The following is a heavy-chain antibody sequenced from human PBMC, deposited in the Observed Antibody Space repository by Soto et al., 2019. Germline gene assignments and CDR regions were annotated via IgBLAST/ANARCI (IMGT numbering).Heavy chain of an antibody. CDR2: ISSRGDI. V-gene: IGHV3-21*01. J-gene: IGHJ6*02. CDR3: AGEYTAWPLAYVVDV. D-gene: IGHD2-2*02. CDR1: GFTFSTYS. Sequence: GGSLRLSFLGYGFTFSTYSINWVRQAPGKGRAWVSSISSRGDIYYADSVKGRFTISRDTPKNSVPLQLNSLRAENTAVYYCAGEYTAWPLAYVVDVWGQGTTVTVSS.